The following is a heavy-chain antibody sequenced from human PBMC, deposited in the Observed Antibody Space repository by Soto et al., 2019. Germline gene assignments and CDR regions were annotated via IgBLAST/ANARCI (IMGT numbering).Heavy chain of an antibody. Sequence: QVQLQESGPGLVKPSETLSLTCTASGGSITNYYWNWIRQPPGKGLEWIGNIHNSENTNYNPSLMRRVTISLDTSNNQCSLKMNSVTAADTAVYYCTTGSGWTSDHWGRGTGVTVSS. D-gene: IGHD6-19*01. CDR2: IHNSENT. CDR1: GGSITNYY. J-gene: IGHJ4*02. CDR3: TTGSGWTSDH. V-gene: IGHV4-59*08.